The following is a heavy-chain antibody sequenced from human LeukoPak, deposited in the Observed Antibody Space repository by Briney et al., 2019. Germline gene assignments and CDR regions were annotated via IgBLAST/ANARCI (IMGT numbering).Heavy chain of an antibody. D-gene: IGHD5-18*01. CDR3: AREKTAMGLFDYYMDV. Sequence: GGSLRLSCAASGLTFDDYGMSWVRQAPGKGLERVSGINWNGGSTGYADSVKGRFTISRDNAKNSLYLQMNSLRAEDAALYYCAREKTAMGLFDYYMDVWGKGTTVTVSS. J-gene: IGHJ6*03. CDR1: GLTFDDYG. CDR2: INWNGGST. V-gene: IGHV3-20*04.